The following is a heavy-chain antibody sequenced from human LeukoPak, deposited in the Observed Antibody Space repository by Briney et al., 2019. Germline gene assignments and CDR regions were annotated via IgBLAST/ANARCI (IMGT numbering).Heavy chain of an antibody. CDR1: GYTFTGYY. CDR2: INPNSGGT. CDR3: ASTLTVVGTLDY. J-gene: IGHJ4*02. V-gene: IGHV1-2*02. Sequence: ASVKVSCKASGYTFTGYYIHWVRQAPGQGLEWMGWINPNSGGTKYAQKFQGRVTMTRDTSMSTVYMELSRLTSDDTAVYYCASTLTVVGTLDYWGQGTLVPVSS. D-gene: IGHD6-19*01.